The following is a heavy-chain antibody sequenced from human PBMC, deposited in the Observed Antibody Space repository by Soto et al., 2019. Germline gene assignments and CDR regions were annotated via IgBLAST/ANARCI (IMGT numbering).Heavy chain of an antibody. V-gene: IGHV4-34*01. Sequence: QMQLQQWGAGLLKPSETLSLTCAVYGGSFSGYYWSWIRQPPGKGLECIGEINHSGSTNYNPSLKGRVTISVGTSKHPFSLKPSSVTAADTAVYYCARVCRHYGSGSYYIPCYAFVIGGQGPKITVSS. CDR1: GGSFSGYY. CDR3: ARVCRHYGSGSYYIPCYAFVI. CDR2: INHSGST. J-gene: IGHJ3*02. D-gene: IGHD3-10*01.